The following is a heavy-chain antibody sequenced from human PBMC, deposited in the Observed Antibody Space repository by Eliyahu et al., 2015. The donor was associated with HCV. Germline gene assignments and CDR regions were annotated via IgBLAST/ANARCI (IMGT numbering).Heavy chain of an antibody. CDR3: AKDLRYNYTYSRVYYYYGMDV. J-gene: IGHJ6*02. D-gene: IGHD5-18*01. Sequence: QVQLVESGGGVVQPGRSLRLSCXASGFXFSNYGMXWVRQAPGKGLEWVXVISYDGSNKYYADSVKGRFTISRDNSKNTLYLQMNSLRAEDTAVYYCAKDLRYNYTYSRVYYYYGMDVWGQGTTVTVSS. CDR2: ISYDGSNK. CDR1: GFXFSNYG. V-gene: IGHV3-30*18.